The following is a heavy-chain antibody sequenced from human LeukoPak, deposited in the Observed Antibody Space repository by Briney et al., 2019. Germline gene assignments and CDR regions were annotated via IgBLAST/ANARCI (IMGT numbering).Heavy chain of an antibody. CDR1: GFSFSSYA. V-gene: IGHV3-21*01. D-gene: IGHD6-19*01. CDR2: ISSSSSYI. Sequence: GGSLRLSCAASGFSFSSYAMNWVRQAPGKGLEWVSSISSSSSYIYYADSVKGRFTISRDNAKNSLYLQMNSLRAEDTAVYYCARAGTAVAGIDYWGQGTLVTVSS. CDR3: ARAGTAVAGIDY. J-gene: IGHJ4*02.